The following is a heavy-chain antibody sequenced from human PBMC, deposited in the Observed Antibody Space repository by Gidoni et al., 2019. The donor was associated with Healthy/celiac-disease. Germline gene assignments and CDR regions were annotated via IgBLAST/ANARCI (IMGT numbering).Heavy chain of an antibody. V-gene: IGHV1-46*01. CDR2: LNPSGGST. CDR1: GYTFTRYY. CDR3: ARESLNIVGAINPLDY. J-gene: IGHJ4*02. Sequence: QVLLVQSGAEVKKPGASVKVSCKASGYTFTRYYMHWVRQAPGHGLEWMGILNPSGGSTSYTQKFQGRVTMTRDMSTTTVYMELSSLRSEDTAVYYCARESLNIVGAINPLDYWGQGTLVTVSS. D-gene: IGHD1-26*01.